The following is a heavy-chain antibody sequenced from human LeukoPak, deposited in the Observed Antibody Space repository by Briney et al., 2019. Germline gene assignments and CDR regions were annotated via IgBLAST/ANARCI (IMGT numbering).Heavy chain of an antibody. CDR3: ARGLDCSGGACYSRWSSYYYYYMDV. CDR2: MNPNSGNT. J-gene: IGHJ6*03. CDR1: GYTFTSYD. D-gene: IGHD2-15*01. Sequence: ASVKVSCKASGYTFTSYDINWVRQATGQGLEWMGWMNPNSGNTVYAQKFQGRVTMTRNTSISTAYVELSSLKSEDTAVYYCARGLDCSGGACYSRWSSYYYYYMDVWGTGTTVTVSS. V-gene: IGHV1-8*01.